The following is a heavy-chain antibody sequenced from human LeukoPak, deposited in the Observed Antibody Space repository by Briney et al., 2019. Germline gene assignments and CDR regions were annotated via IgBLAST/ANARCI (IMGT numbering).Heavy chain of an antibody. D-gene: IGHD2-15*01. CDR3: ARRYCRGGACREFDY. V-gene: IGHV3-11*03. CDR1: GFTFSDYY. Sequence: KPGGSLRLSCAASGFTFSDYYMSWIRQAPGKGLEWFSYISPSSGYTNYADSVKGRFTISRDNAKNSLYLQMNSLRAEDTAVYYCARRYCRGGACREFDYWGQGTLVTVSS. J-gene: IGHJ4*02. CDR2: ISPSSGYT.